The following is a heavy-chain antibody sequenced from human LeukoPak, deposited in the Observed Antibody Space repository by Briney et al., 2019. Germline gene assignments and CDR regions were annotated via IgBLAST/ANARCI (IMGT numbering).Heavy chain of an antibody. V-gene: IGHV3-23*01. CDR1: GFTFSSHA. CDR2: ISDSGGST. CDR3: AKSPISYYFDY. D-gene: IGHD3-16*02. Sequence: PGGSLRLSCAASGFTFSSHAMSWVRQAPGKGLEWVSAISDSGGSTYYADAVKGRFTISRGNSKNTLYLQMNSLRAEDTAVYYCAKSPISYYFDYWGQGTLVTVSS. J-gene: IGHJ4*02.